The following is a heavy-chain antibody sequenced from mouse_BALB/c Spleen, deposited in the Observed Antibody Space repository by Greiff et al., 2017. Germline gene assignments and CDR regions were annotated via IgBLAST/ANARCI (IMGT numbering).Heavy chain of an antibody. D-gene: IGHD2-1*01. CDR2: IDPANGNT. CDR1: GFNIKDTY. CDR3: AFYGNGRPAWFAY. V-gene: IGHV14-3*02. J-gene: IGHJ3*01. Sequence: EVQLKESGAELVKPGASVKLSCTASGFNIKDTYMHWVKQRPEQGLEWIGRIDPANGNTKYDPKFQGKATITADTSSNTAYLQLSSLTSEDTAVYYCAFYGNGRPAWFAYWGQGTLVTVSA.